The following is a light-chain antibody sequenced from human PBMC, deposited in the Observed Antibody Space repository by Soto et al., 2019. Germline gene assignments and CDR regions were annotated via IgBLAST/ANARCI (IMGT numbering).Light chain of an antibody. CDR2: DAS. V-gene: IGKV1-5*01. Sequence: DIQLTQSPSTLYASVGDRVTITCRASQSISSWLAWYQQKPGKAPKLLIYDASSLESGVPSRFSGSGSGTEFTLTISSLQPDDFATYNCQQYNSYWTFGQGTKVEIK. CDR1: QSISSW. CDR3: QQYNSYWT. J-gene: IGKJ1*01.